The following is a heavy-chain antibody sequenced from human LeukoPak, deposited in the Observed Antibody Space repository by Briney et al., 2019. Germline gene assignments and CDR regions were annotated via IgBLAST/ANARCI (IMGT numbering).Heavy chain of an antibody. J-gene: IGHJ4*02. Sequence: GGSLRLSCAASGFTLSSYAMSWVRQAPGKGLEWVSAISGSGGSTYYADSVKGRFTISRDNSKNTLYLQMNSLRAEDTAVYYCAKDQVHGYSSGWSENDYWGQGTLVTVSS. CDR1: GFTLSSYA. CDR3: AKDQVHGYSSGWSENDY. CDR2: ISGSGGST. V-gene: IGHV3-23*01. D-gene: IGHD6-19*01.